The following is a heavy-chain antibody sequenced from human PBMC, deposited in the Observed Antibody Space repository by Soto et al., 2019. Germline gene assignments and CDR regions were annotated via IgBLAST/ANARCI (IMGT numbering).Heavy chain of an antibody. V-gene: IGHV1-18*01. D-gene: IGHD1-26*01. J-gene: IGHJ4*02. CDR3: ARGLYRRGTYYAFDN. Sequence: QVPLVKSGPEVKKPGASVKVSCKTSGYTPTIYDIGWVRQAPGQGLEYMGWISAYNGNTNYARKLQDRVTLTTDTSTRTAYMELRSLQSDDTAIYYCARGLYRRGTYYAFDNWGQGTLVTVSS. CDR2: ISAYNGNT. CDR1: GYTPTIYD.